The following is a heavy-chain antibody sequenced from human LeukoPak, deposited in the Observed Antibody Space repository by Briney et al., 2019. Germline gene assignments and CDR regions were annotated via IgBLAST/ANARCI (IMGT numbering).Heavy chain of an antibody. V-gene: IGHV1-8*01. D-gene: IGHD3-16*02. CDR3: ARTTPPRYDYVWGSYRYPFWFDP. CDR2: MNPNSGNT. Sequence: ASVKVSCKASGYTFTGYDINWVRQATGQGLEWMGWMNPNSGNTGYAQKFQGRVTMTRNTSISTAYMELSSLRSEDTAVYYRARTTPPRYDYVWGSYRYPFWFDPWGQGTLVTVPS. CDR1: GYTFTGYD. J-gene: IGHJ5*02.